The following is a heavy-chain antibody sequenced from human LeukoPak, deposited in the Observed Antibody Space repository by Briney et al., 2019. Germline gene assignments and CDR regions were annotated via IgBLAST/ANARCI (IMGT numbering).Heavy chain of an antibody. D-gene: IGHD3-9*01. CDR3: ARDRGQTGYYWSYYYYMDV. J-gene: IGHJ6*03. Sequence: PGGSLRLSCAASGFPFSDYSMNWVRQAPGKGLEWVSYISGGSSTMYYADSVKGRFTISRDNAKNSLYLQMNSLRAEDTAVYYCARDRGQTGYYWSYYYYMDVWGIGTTVTVSS. V-gene: IGHV3-48*01. CDR1: GFPFSDYS. CDR2: ISGGSSTM.